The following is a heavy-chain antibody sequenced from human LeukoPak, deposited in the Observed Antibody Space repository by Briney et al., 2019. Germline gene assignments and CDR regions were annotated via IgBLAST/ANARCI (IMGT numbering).Heavy chain of an antibody. J-gene: IGHJ6*03. Sequence: GGSLRLSCAGSGFPFSSYPISWVRQPPGKGLEWVSAITASGDSTYSADSVKGRFTISRDNSRNTLYLQMNSLRAEDTAVYYCAKDHQLGTYYYYYYMDVWGKGTTVTVSS. CDR3: AKDHQLGTYYYYYYMDV. D-gene: IGHD7-27*01. V-gene: IGHV3-23*01. CDR2: ITASGDST. CDR1: GFPFSSYP.